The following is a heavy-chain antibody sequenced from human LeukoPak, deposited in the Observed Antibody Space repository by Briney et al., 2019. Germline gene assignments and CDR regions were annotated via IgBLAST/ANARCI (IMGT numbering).Heavy chain of an antibody. J-gene: IGHJ4*02. Sequence: GRSLRLSCAASGFTFDDYAMHWVRQAPGKGLEWVSGISWNSGSIGYADAVKGRFTISRDNAKNSLYLQMNSLRAEDTAVYYCAKRALDYWGQGTLVTVSS. CDR1: GFTFDDYA. CDR3: AKRALDY. V-gene: IGHV3-9*01. CDR2: ISWNSGSI.